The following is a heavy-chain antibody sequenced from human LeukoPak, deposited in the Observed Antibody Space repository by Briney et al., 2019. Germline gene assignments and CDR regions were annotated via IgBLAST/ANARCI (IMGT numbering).Heavy chain of an antibody. D-gene: IGHD4-17*01. CDR1: GYSISSGYY. V-gene: IGHV4-38-2*01. J-gene: IGHJ6*03. CDR3: ARQVYGDPSLLYNYYMDV. Sequence: SETLSLTCAVSGYSISSGYYWGWIRQPPGKGLEWIGSIYHSGSTYYNPSLKSRVTISVDTSKNQFSLKLSSVTAADTAVYYCARQVYGDPSLLYNYYMDVWGKGTTATVSS. CDR2: IYHSGST.